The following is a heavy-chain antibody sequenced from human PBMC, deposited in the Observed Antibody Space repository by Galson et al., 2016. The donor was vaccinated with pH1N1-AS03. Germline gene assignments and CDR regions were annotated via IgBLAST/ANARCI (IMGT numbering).Heavy chain of an antibody. J-gene: IGHJ5*02. Sequence: TLSLTCTVSGGSISSGAHYWSWIRQHAGKGLEWIGHIYYSGSTYYNSSLKGRLTISVDTSKNQFSLKLSSVTAADTAVYYCARTTSTAPQAWRLDPRGQGTLVTVSS. D-gene: IGHD2-21*02. V-gene: IGHV4-31*03. CDR3: ARTTSTAPQAWRLDP. CDR2: IYYSGST. CDR1: GGSISSGAHY.